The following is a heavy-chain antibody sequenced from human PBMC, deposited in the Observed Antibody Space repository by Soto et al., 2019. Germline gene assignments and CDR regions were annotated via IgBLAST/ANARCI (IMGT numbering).Heavy chain of an antibody. CDR3: ARGLVGATHYDAFDI. D-gene: IGHD1-26*01. CDR1: EGNFIGYY. CDR2: INHSGST. Sequence: ETQSHSWTVYEGNFIGYYGSWIRQTPGKGLAWIGEINHSGSTNYNPSLKSRVTISVDTSRNQLSLKLSSVTAADTAVYYCARGLVGATHYDAFDIWGQGTMVTGS. J-gene: IGHJ3*02. V-gene: IGHV4-34*01.